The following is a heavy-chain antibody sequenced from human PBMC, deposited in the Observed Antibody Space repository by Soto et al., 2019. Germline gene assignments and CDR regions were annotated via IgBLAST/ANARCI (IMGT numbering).Heavy chain of an antibody. D-gene: IGHD2-15*01. CDR3: ARDDGGSWL. V-gene: IGHV3-48*03. CDR1: GLIFRSFE. CDR2: ISSSGTTK. J-gene: IGHJ4*02. Sequence: EVQLVESGGGLVQPGGALRLSCEASGLIFRSFEMSWVRQAPGKGLEWISYISSSGTTKYYADSVKGRFAISRDNAKSSLYLQMNSLTAEDTAVYYCARDDGGSWLWGQGTLVTVSS.